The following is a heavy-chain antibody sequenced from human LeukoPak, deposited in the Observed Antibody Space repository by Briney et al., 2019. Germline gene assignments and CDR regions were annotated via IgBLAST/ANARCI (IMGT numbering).Heavy chain of an antibody. Sequence: GRSLRLSWAASGFTFSNYAMHWVRQGPGKGLEWVAVISYDGSNKYYADSVKGRFTISRDNSKNTLYLQMNSLRAEDTAVYYCAKNCPVAESSWYLNGCDYWGQGTLVTVSS. CDR3: AKNCPVAESSWYLNGCDY. J-gene: IGHJ4*02. CDR2: ISYDGSNK. V-gene: IGHV3-30*18. CDR1: GFTFSNYA. D-gene: IGHD6-13*01.